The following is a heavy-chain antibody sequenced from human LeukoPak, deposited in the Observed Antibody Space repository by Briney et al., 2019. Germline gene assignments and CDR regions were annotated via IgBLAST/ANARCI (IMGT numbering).Heavy chain of an antibody. CDR1: GYTFTSYA. CDR2: INPNSGGT. V-gene: IGHV1-2*02. J-gene: IGHJ5*02. Sequence: ASVKVSCKASGYTFTSYAMHWVRQAPGQRLEWMGWINPNSGGTNYAQKFQGRVTMTRDTSISTAYMELSRLRSDDTAVYYCARDWDVLLWFGIQVNWFDPWGQGTLVTVSS. CDR3: ARDWDVLLWFGIQVNWFDP. D-gene: IGHD3-10*01.